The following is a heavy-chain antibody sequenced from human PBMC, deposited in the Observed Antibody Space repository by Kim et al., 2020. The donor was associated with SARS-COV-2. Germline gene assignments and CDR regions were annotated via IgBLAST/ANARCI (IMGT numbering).Heavy chain of an antibody. D-gene: IGHD3-9*01. J-gene: IGHJ4*02. CDR1: GFTFSSYG. V-gene: IGHV3-30*18. CDR2: ISYDGSNK. Sequence: GGSLRLSCAASGFTFSSYGMHWVRQAPGKGLEWVAVISYDGSNKYYADSVKGRFTISRDNSKNTLYLQMNSLRAEDTAVYYCAKDGLEFDWFQFDYWGQGTLVTVSS. CDR3: AKDGLEFDWFQFDY.